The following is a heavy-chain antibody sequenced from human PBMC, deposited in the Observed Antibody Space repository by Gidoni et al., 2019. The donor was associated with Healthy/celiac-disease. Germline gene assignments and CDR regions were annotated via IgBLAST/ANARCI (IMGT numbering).Heavy chain of an antibody. Sequence: YSGSTNYNPSLKSRVTISVDTSKNQFSMKLSSVTAADTAVYYCARVGPYYDFWSANDGGGYYYYMDVWGKGTTVTVSS. CDR3: ARVGPYYDFWSANDGGGYYYYMDV. CDR2: YSGST. D-gene: IGHD3-3*01. V-gene: IGHV4-59*01. J-gene: IGHJ6*03.